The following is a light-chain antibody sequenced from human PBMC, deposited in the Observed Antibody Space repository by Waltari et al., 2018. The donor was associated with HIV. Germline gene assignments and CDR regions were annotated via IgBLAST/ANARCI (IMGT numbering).Light chain of an antibody. CDR2: AVS. Sequence: SALTQPASVSGSPGQSIPIPCTGTSSDDGGYNSVSCYQLHPGKAPKLMIYAVSNRPSGVSNRFAGSKSDNTASLTISGLQAEDEADYYCSSYTSTSTVYVFGTGTEVTVL. V-gene: IGLV2-14*03. CDR1: SSDDGGYNS. CDR3: SSYTSTSTVYV. J-gene: IGLJ1*01.